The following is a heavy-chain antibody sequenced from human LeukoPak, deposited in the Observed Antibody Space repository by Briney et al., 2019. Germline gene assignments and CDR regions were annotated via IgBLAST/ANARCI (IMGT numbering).Heavy chain of an antibody. Sequence: GASVKVSCKASGYTFTGYYMHWVRQAPGQGLEWIGWISPFNGNTNYAQNLQGRATMTTDTSTSTAYMDLRSLRSDDTAVYYCARDREQWVPLGALDIWGQGTMVTVSS. CDR2: ISPFNGNT. CDR3: ARDREQWVPLGALDI. D-gene: IGHD6-19*01. J-gene: IGHJ3*02. V-gene: IGHV1-18*04. CDR1: GYTFTGYY.